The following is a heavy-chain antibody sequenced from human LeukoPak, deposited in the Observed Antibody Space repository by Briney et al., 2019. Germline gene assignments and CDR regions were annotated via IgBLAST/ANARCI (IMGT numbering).Heavy chain of an antibody. D-gene: IGHD3-10*01. J-gene: IGHJ4*02. CDR1: TFTLGSNY. Sequence: PGRSLRLSCPASTFTLGSNYMSWVRQAPGKGLEWVSVIYSGVSTSYADSVKGRFTIARDNSKNRLYLQMNSLRAEDTAVYYCARGVARYCGSGSYDYWGQGTLVTVSS. V-gene: IGHV3-53*01. CDR3: ARGVARYCGSGSYDY. CDR2: IYSGVST.